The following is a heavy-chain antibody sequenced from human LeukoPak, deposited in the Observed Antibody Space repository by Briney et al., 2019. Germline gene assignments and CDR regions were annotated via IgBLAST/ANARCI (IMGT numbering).Heavy chain of an antibody. CDR2: IHTGGTT. J-gene: IGHJ4*02. D-gene: IGHD3-3*02. CDR1: GFDISYNY. CDR3: AGRAHFWSGPGG. V-gene: IGHV3-66*01. Sequence: GGSLRLFCVASGFDISYNYVGWVSQAPGKGLEWVSVIHTGGTTHYTDSVKGRFTISRDNAKNSLYLQMNSLRAEDTAIYYCAGRAHFWSGPGGWGQGTLVTVSS.